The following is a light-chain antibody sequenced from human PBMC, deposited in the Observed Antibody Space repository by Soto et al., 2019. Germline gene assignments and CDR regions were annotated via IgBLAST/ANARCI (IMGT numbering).Light chain of an antibody. V-gene: IGKV1-6*01. Sequence: ASQITHSPSALSASVGDRVSISCRSSQGIGNALGWYQQKPGKPPKVLIYGASNLQSGVPPRFSGSGSGTDFTLAISSLQPEDSATYYCLQDINYPWTLGQGTKVDIK. J-gene: IGKJ1*01. CDR1: QGIGNA. CDR3: LQDINYPWT. CDR2: GAS.